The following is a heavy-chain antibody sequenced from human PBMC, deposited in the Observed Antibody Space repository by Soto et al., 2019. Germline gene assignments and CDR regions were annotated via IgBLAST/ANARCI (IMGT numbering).Heavy chain of an antibody. V-gene: IGHV4-59*01. D-gene: IGHD2-2*01. CDR1: GGSISSYY. CDR2: IYYSGRT. J-gene: IGHJ4*02. Sequence: PSETLSLTCTVSGGSISSYYWSWIRQPPGKGIEWIGYIYYSGRTNYNPSLKSRVTISVDTSKNQFSLKLTSVTTADTAVYYCARGGGSPYHDHEFDYWGQGILVSVSS. CDR3: ARGGGSPYHDHEFDY.